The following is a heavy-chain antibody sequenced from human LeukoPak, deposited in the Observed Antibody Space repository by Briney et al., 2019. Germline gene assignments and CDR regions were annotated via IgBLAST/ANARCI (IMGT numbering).Heavy chain of an antibody. J-gene: IGHJ4*02. CDR3: ARVTEVYDILTGYYNRPYYFDY. CDR2: IDNYGSTT. CDR1: GFTFSSYW. D-gene: IGHD3-9*01. V-gene: IGHV3-74*01. Sequence: PWGSLRLSCAASGFTFSSYWMHWVRQAPGKGLVWVSRIDNYGSTTTSADSVKGRFTISRDNAKNTLYLQMNSLRAEDTAVYYCARVTEVYDILTGYYNRPYYFDYWGQGTLVTVSS.